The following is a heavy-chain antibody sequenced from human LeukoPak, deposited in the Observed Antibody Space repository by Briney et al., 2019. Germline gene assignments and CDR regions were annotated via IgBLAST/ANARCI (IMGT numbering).Heavy chain of an antibody. V-gene: IGHV3-30*02. CDR3: ARGARKGDDYGGFFDF. CDR2: IRYDGSNK. J-gene: IGHJ4*02. CDR1: GFTFSTYG. D-gene: IGHD4-23*01. Sequence: GGSLRLSCAASGFTFSTYGIHWVRQAPGKGLEWVAFIRYDGSNKYYADSVRGRFTISRDNSKSTLYLQMNSLRAEDTTVYFCARGARKGDDYGGFFDFWGQGTLVTVSS.